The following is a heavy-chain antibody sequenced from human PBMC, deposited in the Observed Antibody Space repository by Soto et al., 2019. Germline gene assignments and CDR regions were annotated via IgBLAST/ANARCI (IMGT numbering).Heavy chain of an antibody. V-gene: IGHV1-3*01. Sequence: QVRLVQSGAAVRKPGASVNISCRASGFSFSDNLIHWVRQAPGQSLEWMGWLNPDNGNTRYSQTFQGRVTSPRHSSASIAYAEVSELTTDERAVYSRAKDILSGSPRANDAIDVWGQGPMVTVSS. J-gene: IGHJ3*01. CDR3: AKDILSGSPRANDAIDV. D-gene: IGHD2-8*02. CDR2: LNPDNGNT. CDR1: GFSFSDNL.